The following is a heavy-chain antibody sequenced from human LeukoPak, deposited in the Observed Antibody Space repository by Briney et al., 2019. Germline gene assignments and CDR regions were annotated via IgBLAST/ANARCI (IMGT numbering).Heavy chain of an antibody. CDR2: ISAYNGKT. D-gene: IGHD2-15*01. V-gene: IGHV1-18*01. CDR1: GYTFTNYA. Sequence: VASVKVSCKASGYTFTNYAIIWVRQAPGQGLEWMAYISAYNGKTEYAQNMQGRVTLTTDTSTNTAYTELSSLRSDDTAVYYCARDRVAGGYWFDPWGQGTLVTVSS. J-gene: IGHJ5*02. CDR3: ARDRVAGGYWFDP.